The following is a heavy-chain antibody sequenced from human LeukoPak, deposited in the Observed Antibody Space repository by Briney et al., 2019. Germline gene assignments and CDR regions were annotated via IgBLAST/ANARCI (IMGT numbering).Heavy chain of an antibody. J-gene: IGHJ6*02. CDR3: ARGDCSSTSCYTGDYYYYGMDV. CDR2: INHSGST. CDR1: GGSLSGYY. V-gene: IGHV4-34*01. D-gene: IGHD2-2*02. Sequence: SETLSLTCAVYGGSLSGYYWSWIRQPPGKGLEWIGEINHSGSTNYNPSLKSRVTISVDTSKNQFSLKLSSVTAADTAVYYCARGDCSSTSCYTGDYYYYGMDVWGQGTTVTVSS.